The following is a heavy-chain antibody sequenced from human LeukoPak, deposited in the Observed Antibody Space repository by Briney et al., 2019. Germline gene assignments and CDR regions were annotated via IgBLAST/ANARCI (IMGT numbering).Heavy chain of an antibody. CDR1: GFTFSSYS. D-gene: IGHD3-16*01. V-gene: IGHV3-48*01. CDR2: ISSSSSTI. Sequence: PGGSLRLSCAASGFTFSSYSMNWVRQAPGKGREWVSYISSSSSTIYYAGSVKGRFTISRDNAKNSRYLQMNSLRAEDTALYYCARGLTVDVWGKGTTVTVSS. CDR3: ARGLTVDV. J-gene: IGHJ6*04.